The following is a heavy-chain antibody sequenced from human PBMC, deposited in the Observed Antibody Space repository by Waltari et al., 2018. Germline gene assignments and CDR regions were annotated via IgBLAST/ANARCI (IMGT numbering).Heavy chain of an antibody. V-gene: IGHV2-5*01. D-gene: IGHD3-22*01. CDR1: GFSLSTSGVG. J-gene: IGHJ4*02. CDR2: IYWNVDK. CDR3: AHSLPIVVVITTGDYYFDY. Sequence: QITLKESGPTLVKPTQTLTLTCTFSGFSLSTSGVGVGWIRQPPGKALEWLALIYWNVDKRYSPSPKGRLTITKDTSKNQVVLTMTNMDPVDTATYYCAHSLPIVVVITTGDYYFDYWGQGTLVTVSS.